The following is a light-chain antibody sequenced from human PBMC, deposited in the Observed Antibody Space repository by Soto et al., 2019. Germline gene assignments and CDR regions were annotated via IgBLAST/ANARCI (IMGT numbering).Light chain of an antibody. V-gene: IGKV1-6*01. Sequence: AIQMTRSPSSLSVSVGDRITIACRASQDIRNDLGWYQQKPGKAPKLLIYGTSNLQSGVPSRFSGSGSGTDFTLTISSLQPQDFETYYCLQDYIYPYTFGPGTRLDI. CDR3: LQDYIYPYT. CDR1: QDIRND. CDR2: GTS. J-gene: IGKJ5*01.